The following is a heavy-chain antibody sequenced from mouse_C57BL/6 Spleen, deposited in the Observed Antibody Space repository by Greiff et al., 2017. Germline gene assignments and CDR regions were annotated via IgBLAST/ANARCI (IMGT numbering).Heavy chain of an antibody. D-gene: IGHD2-4*01. Sequence: VQLQQSGPELVKPGASVKISCKASGYSFTDYNMNWVKQSNGKSLEWIGVINPNYGTTSYNQKFKGKATLTEDQSSSTAYMQLTSLTSEDSAVYYCAKGIYYDYDFAYWGEGTLGTVSA. CDR1: GYSFTDYN. J-gene: IGHJ3*01. V-gene: IGHV1-39*01. CDR3: AKGIYYDYDFAY. CDR2: INPNYGTT.